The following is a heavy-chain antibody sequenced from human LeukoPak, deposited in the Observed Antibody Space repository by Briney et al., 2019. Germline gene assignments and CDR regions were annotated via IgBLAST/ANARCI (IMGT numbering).Heavy chain of an antibody. V-gene: IGHV4-59*01. CDR3: ARVGYRYGRTLDF. Sequence: SETLSLTCTVSGGSISRYYWSWIRQPPGKGLEWIAYIYYTGSTNYNPSLKSQLTISVDTSKNQFSLKLSSVTAADTAVYYCARVGYRYGRTLDFWGQGTLVTVSS. D-gene: IGHD5-18*01. J-gene: IGHJ4*02. CDR2: IYYTGST. CDR1: GGSISRYY.